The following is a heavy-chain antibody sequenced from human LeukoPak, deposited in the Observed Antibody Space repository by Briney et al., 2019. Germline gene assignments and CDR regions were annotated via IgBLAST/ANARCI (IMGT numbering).Heavy chain of an antibody. V-gene: IGHV4-59*12. CDR2: IYYSGST. J-gene: IGHJ4*02. D-gene: IGHD3-22*01. CDR3: ARDRYYYDSSGGRGLDY. Sequence: PSETLSLTCTVSGGSISSYYWSWIRQPPGKGLEWIGYIYYSGSTNYNPSLKSRVTISIDTSKNQFSLNLSSVTAADTAVYYCARDRYYYDSSGGRGLDYWGQGTLVTVSS. CDR1: GGSISSYY.